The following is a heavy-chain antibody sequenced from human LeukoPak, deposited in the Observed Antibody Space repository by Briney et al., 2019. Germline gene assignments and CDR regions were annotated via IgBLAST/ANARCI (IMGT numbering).Heavy chain of an antibody. V-gene: IGHV3-23*01. Sequence: GGSLRLSCAASGFTFSTHAMSWVRQAPGKGLEWVSSLSGDGSTTYHADSVKGRFTISRDNSRSTLYLQVNSLSAEDTAVYYCARGTSLGRPGTYYIDYWGQGALVTVSS. CDR3: ARGTSLGRPGTYYIDY. CDR1: GFTFSTHA. J-gene: IGHJ4*02. D-gene: IGHD1/OR15-1a*01. CDR2: LSGDGSTT.